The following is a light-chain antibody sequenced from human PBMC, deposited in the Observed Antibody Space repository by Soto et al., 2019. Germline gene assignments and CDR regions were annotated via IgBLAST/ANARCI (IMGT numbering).Light chain of an antibody. Sequence: QSVLTQPPSVSGAPGQRVTISCTGSSSNIGAGYDVHWYQQLPGTAPKLLIYGNSNRPSGVPDRFSGSKSGTSASLAITGLQAEDEADYYCQSYYSSLSGAVFGGGTQLTV. CDR2: GNS. CDR3: QSYYSSLSGAV. V-gene: IGLV1-40*01. CDR1: SSNIGAGYD. J-gene: IGLJ7*01.